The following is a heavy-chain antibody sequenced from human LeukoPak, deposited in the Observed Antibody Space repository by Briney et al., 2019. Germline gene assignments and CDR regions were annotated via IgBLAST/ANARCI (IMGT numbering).Heavy chain of an antibody. CDR3: AKEGWLVSWDY. J-gene: IGHJ4*02. V-gene: IGHV3-30*18. CDR2: ISYDGSNK. Sequence: PGGSLRLSCAASGFTFSSYGMHWVRQAPGKGLEWVAVISYDGSNKYYTDSVKGRFTISRDNSKNTLYLRMNSLRDEDTAIYYCAKEGWLVSWDYWGQGTLVTVSS. CDR1: GFTFSSYG. D-gene: IGHD6-19*01.